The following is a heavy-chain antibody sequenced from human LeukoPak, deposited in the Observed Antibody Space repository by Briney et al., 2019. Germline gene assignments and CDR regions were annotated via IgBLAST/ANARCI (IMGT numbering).Heavy chain of an antibody. D-gene: IGHD6-19*01. CDR1: GDSFTSVTDY. CDR2: GDYSGGT. Sequence: SETLSLTCTVSGDSFTSVTDYWAWIRQPPGKGLEWIATGDYSGGTYYNPSLESRVAISADMSKNQISLRLTSVTGADTAVYYCAGERGEEYSSGWYKTNFFYNWGQGVRVTVSS. J-gene: IGHJ4*02. CDR3: AGERGEEYSSGWYKTNFFYN. V-gene: IGHV4-39*07.